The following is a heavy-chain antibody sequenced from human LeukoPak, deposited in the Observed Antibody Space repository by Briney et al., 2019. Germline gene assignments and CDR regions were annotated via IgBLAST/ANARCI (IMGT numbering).Heavy chain of an antibody. Sequence: GGSLRLSCAASGFTFSSYEMNWVRQAPGKGLEWVSYISGIGSTIYYADSVKGRFTISRDNAKNSLYLQIHSLRAENTAVYYCARYTSRYCSSASCYLVHWGQGALVTVSS. J-gene: IGHJ5*02. CDR2: ISGIGSTI. CDR1: GFTFSSYE. CDR3: ARYTSRYCSSASCYLVH. V-gene: IGHV3-48*03. D-gene: IGHD2-2*01.